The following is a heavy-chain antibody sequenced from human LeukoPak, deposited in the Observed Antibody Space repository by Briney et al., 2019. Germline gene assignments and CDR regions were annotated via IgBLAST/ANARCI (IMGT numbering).Heavy chain of an antibody. V-gene: IGHV3-23*01. CDR1: GFTFSTYW. CDR2: IGARDGRT. Sequence: GRSLRLSCAASGFTFSTYWMNWARQAPGKGLDWVALIGARDGRTYYADPVKGRFTISRDNFKNTLYLQMNSLRAEDTAIYYCAKGLYDYALDVWGQGTAVTVSS. CDR3: AKGLYDYALDV. J-gene: IGHJ6*02.